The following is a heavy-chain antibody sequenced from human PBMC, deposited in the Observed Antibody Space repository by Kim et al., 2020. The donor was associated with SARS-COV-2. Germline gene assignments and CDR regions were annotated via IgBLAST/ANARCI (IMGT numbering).Heavy chain of an antibody. CDR2: STI. J-gene: IGHJ4*02. Sequence: STIYYADSVKGRLTISREHAKNSLYLQMNSLRDEDTAVYYCARDHPRPGAWGQGTLVTVSS. V-gene: IGHV3-48*02. CDR3: ARDHPRPGA.